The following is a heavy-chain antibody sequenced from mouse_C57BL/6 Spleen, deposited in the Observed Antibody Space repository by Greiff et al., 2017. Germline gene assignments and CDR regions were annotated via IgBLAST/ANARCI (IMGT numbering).Heavy chain of an antibody. Sequence: VQLQQSGPELVKPGASVKISCKASGYTFTDYYMNWVKQSHGKSLEWIGDINPNNGGTSYNQKFKGKATLTVDKSSSTAYMELRSLTSEDSAVYYCAREGLRRDWYFDVWGTGTTVTVSS. J-gene: IGHJ1*03. CDR3: AREGLRRDWYFDV. CDR1: GYTFTDYY. D-gene: IGHD2-4*01. CDR2: INPNNGGT. V-gene: IGHV1-26*01.